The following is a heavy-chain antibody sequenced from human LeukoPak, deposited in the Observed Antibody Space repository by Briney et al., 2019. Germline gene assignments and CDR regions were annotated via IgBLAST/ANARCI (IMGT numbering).Heavy chain of an antibody. V-gene: IGHV3-30-3*01. CDR3: ARDPSKSVLFDY. J-gene: IGHJ4*02. CDR1: GFTFSSYA. Sequence: GGSLRLSCAASGFTFSSYAMHWVRQAPGKGLEWVAVISYDGSNKYYADSVKGRFTISRDNAKNSLYLQMNSLRAEDTAVYYCARDPSKSVLFDYWGQGTLVTVSS. CDR2: ISYDGSNK.